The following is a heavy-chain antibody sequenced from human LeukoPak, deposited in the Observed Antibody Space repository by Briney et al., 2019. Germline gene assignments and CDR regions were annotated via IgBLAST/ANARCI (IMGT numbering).Heavy chain of an antibody. D-gene: IGHD5-18*01. CDR2: ISSSGSTI. CDR3: AKDLSTAPIFDY. CDR1: GFTFSDYH. J-gene: IGHJ4*02. Sequence: PGGSLRLSCAASGFTFSDYHMSWIRQAPGKGLEWVSYISSSGSTIYYADSVKGRFTISRDNSKNTLYLQMNSLRAEDTAVYYCAKDLSTAPIFDYWGQGTLVTVSS. V-gene: IGHV3-11*04.